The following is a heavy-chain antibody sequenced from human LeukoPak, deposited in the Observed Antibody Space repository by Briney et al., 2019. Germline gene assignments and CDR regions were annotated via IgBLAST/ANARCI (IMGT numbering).Heavy chain of an antibody. CDR1: GGSISRSDHY. J-gene: IGHJ6*02. CDR3: ARLNRFLEWLLYGMDV. D-gene: IGHD3-3*01. CDR2: IYYNGIT. V-gene: IGHV4-30-4*01. Sequence: SETLSLTCSVSGGSISRSDHYWSWIRQPPGKGLEWIGNIYYNGITYYNPSLKSRVTMSVDTSQNQFSLKLSSVTAADTAVYYCARLNRFLEWLLYGMDVWGQGTTVTVSS.